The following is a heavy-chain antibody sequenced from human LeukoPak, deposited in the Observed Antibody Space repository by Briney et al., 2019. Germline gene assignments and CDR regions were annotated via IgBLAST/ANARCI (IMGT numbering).Heavy chain of an antibody. D-gene: IGHD4-11*01. CDR1: GFTFSSYS. CDR2: ISSSSSYI. V-gene: IGHV3-21*01. Sequence: PGGSLRLSRAASGFTFSSYSMNWVRQAPGKGLEWVSSISSSSSYIYYADSVKGRFTISRDNAKNSLYLQMNSLRAEDTAVYYCARDRDYSGGYFDYWGQGTLVTVSS. CDR3: ARDRDYSGGYFDY. J-gene: IGHJ4*02.